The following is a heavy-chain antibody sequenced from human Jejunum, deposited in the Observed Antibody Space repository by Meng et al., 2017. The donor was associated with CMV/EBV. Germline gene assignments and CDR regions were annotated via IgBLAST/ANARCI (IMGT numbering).Heavy chain of an antibody. D-gene: IGHD2-2*02. Sequence: GASITIRNNHCVWLLPPPVRCLLCLGNVDYIGNIYYTPSRKSRVTISVDTSKTQFSLQLSSVTAADTAFYYCARQSYRAFDYWGQGTLVTVSS. CDR1: GASITIRNNH. CDR3: ARQSYRAFDY. J-gene: IGHJ4*02. V-gene: IGHV4-39*01. CDR2: VDYIGNI.